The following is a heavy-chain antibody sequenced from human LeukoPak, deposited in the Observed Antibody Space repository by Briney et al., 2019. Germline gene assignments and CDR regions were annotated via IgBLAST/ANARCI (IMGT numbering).Heavy chain of an antibody. CDR3: ASSRPLVAVIKEYYFGMDV. Sequence: GESLRISCKGSGSSFTSYWITWVRQMPGKGLEWMGTIDPSDSNTRYSPSFEGHVIISADKSVRTAYLQWSSLKASDTAMYYCASSRPLVAVIKEYYFGMDVWAQGTTVTVSS. CDR2: IDPSDSNT. D-gene: IGHD3-22*01. J-gene: IGHJ6*02. V-gene: IGHV5-10-1*01. CDR1: GSSFTSYW.